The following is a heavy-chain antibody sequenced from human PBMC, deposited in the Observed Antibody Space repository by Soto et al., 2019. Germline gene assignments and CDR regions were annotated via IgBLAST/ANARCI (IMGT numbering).Heavy chain of an antibody. CDR1: GYTFTNYW. Sequence: GESLKISCKGSGYTFTNYWIAWVRQMSGKGLEWMGSIYPGDSDTSYSPSFRGQVTISADKSISTAYLQWSSLKASDNAMFYFARLSRGGTSPDYYFDFWGQGALVTVSS. V-gene: IGHV5-51*01. J-gene: IGHJ4*02. CDR2: IYPGDSDT. CDR3: ARLSRGGTSPDYYFDF.